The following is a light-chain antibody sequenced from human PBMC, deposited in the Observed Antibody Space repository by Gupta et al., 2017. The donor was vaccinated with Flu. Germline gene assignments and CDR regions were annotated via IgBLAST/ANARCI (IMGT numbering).Light chain of an antibody. CDR1: QSVSSN. Sequence: ELVMTQSPATLSASPRERATLSCRPSQSVSSNLAWYQQKPGQAPRLLIYGASTRATGIPARFSGSGSGTEFTLTISSLQSEDFAVYYCQQYNNWPWTFGQGTKVEIK. J-gene: IGKJ1*01. CDR3: QQYNNWPWT. V-gene: IGKV3-15*01. CDR2: GAS.